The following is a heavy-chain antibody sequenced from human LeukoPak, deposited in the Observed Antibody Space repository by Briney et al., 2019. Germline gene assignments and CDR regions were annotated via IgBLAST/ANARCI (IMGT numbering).Heavy chain of an antibody. D-gene: IGHD3-10*01. Sequence: SETLSLTCTVSGGSISSYYWSWVRQPAGKGLEWIGRIYHSGSTYYNPSLKSRVTISVDTSKNQFSLKLSSVSAADTAVFYCARTLDYYGSGIYSFDYWGQGTLVTVSS. CDR2: IYHSGST. CDR3: ARTLDYYGSGIYSFDY. V-gene: IGHV4-4*07. CDR1: GGSISSYY. J-gene: IGHJ4*02.